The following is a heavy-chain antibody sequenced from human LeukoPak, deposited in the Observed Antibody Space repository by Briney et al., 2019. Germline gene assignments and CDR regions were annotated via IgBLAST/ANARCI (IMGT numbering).Heavy chain of an antibody. V-gene: IGHV4-39*01. CDR1: GGSIRSSGYY. CDR3: ARQVVAVAGTGYFDY. D-gene: IGHD6-19*01. CDR2: IYYSGST. J-gene: IGHJ4*02. Sequence: SETLSLTCTVSGGSIRSSGYYWGWIRQPPGKGLECIGSIYYSGSTYYNASLKSRGPISVDTSKNQFSLKLNSVTAEDTAVYFCARQVVAVAGTGYFDYWGQGTLVTVSS.